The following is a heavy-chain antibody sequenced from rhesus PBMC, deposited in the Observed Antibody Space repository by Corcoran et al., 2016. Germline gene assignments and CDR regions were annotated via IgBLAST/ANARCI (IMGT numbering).Heavy chain of an antibody. CDR2: LTNNGRT. Sequence: QVQLQESGPGLVKPSETLSLTCAVSGGSISSGYYYWSWIRQPPGTGLEWIGYLTNNGRTTLYPALRDRVTISRDTSKNQFSLRLSSVTAADTAVYYCARMNTLYWYFDLWGPGTPITISS. J-gene: IGHJ2*01. V-gene: IGHV4-122*02. CDR1: GGSISSGYYY. D-gene: IGHD4-23*01. CDR3: ARMNTLYWYFDL.